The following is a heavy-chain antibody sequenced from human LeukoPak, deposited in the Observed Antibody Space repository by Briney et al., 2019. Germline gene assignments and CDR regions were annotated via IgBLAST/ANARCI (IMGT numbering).Heavy chain of an antibody. Sequence: GGSLRLSCAASGFTFSSYWMHWVRQAPGKGLVWVSRINSDGSSTSYADSVKGRFTISRDNAKNTLYLQTNSLRAEDTAVYYCARIPAAISRWFDPWGQGTLVTVSS. J-gene: IGHJ5*02. CDR2: INSDGSST. CDR3: ARIPAAISRWFDP. V-gene: IGHV3-74*01. CDR1: GFTFSSYW. D-gene: IGHD2-2*02.